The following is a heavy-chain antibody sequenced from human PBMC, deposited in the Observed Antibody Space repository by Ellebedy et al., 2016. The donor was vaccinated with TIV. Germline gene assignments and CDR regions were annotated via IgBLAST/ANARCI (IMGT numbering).Heavy chain of an antibody. D-gene: IGHD2-21*02. CDR3: ARDVTALAAFDY. Sequence: GASLKISCKASGYSFTNYWIGWVRQMPGKGLEWMGIIYPGDSDTRYSPSFQGQVTISVDKSTTTAYLQWSSLKASDSAMYYCARDVTALAAFDYWGQGTLVTVSS. V-gene: IGHV5-51*01. CDR1: GYSFTNYW. CDR2: IYPGDSDT. J-gene: IGHJ4*02.